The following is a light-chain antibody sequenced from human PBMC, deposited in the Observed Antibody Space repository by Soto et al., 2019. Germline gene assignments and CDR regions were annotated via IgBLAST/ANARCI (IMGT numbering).Light chain of an antibody. Sequence: DIQMTQSPSSLSASVEDRVIITCRASQSISNHLNWYQQKPGKAPKLLIFAASSLQSGVPSRFSGSRSGPDFTLTISSLQPKDFATYYCQQSYSSPPTFGQGTTVEIK. CDR3: QQSYSSPPT. V-gene: IGKV1-39*01. J-gene: IGKJ1*01. CDR1: QSISNH. CDR2: AAS.